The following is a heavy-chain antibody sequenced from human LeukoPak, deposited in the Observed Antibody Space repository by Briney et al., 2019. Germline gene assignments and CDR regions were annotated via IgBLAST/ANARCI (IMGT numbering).Heavy chain of an antibody. CDR1: GGSVSSISSY. CDR2: IRYSGRT. J-gene: IGHJ4*02. V-gene: IGHV4-39*01. D-gene: IGHD3-22*01. CDR3: ARHYYDSSGLAYYFDN. Sequence: PSETLSLTYTVSGGSVSSISSYWGWIRQPPGKGLEWIGSIRYSGRTYYNPSLQSRVTMSVDTSKNRFSLRLSSVTAADTAVYSCARHYYDSSGLAYYFDNWGQGTLVTVSS.